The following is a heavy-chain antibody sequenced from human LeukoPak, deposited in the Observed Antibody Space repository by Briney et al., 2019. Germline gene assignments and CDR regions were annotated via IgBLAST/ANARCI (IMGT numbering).Heavy chain of an antibody. V-gene: IGHV4-61*02. CDR3: ARDSVATDAFDI. Sequence: SETLSLTRTVSGGSISSGSYYWSWIRQPAGKGLEWIGRIYTSGSTNYNPSLKSRVTISVDTSKNQFSLKLSSVTAADTAVYHCARDSVATDAFDIWGQGTMVTVSS. D-gene: IGHD2-15*01. J-gene: IGHJ3*02. CDR2: IYTSGST. CDR1: GGSISSGSYY.